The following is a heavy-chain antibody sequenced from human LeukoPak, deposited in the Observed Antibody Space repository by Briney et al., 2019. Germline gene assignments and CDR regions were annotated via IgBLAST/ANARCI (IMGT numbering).Heavy chain of an antibody. Sequence: PGGSLRLSCAASGFTFSSYWMSWVRQAPGKGLEWVAMIKPDGSEKYYVDSVKGLFIISRDNAKNSLYLQMTSLRAEDTAVYYCTRDASGDTNSGPRMDVWGQGTTVTVSS. CDR2: IKPDGSEK. CDR3: TRDASGDTNSGPRMDV. D-gene: IGHD5-12*01. V-gene: IGHV3-7*05. J-gene: IGHJ6*02. CDR1: GFTFSSYW.